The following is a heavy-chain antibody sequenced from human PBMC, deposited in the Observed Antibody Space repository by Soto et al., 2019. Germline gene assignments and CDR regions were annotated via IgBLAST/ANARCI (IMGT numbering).Heavy chain of an antibody. Sequence: QVQLVQSGPEVKKPGASIKVSCKASGYPFTTYGINWVPQAPGQGLEWMGWISVSNGYTNYAQNLQGRVTMTADTATNVAYMELRSLRSDDTAVYYCTRENAAAASPTLDYWGHGTLVTVSS. CDR3: TRENAAAASPTLDY. D-gene: IGHD6-13*01. CDR1: GYPFTTYG. CDR2: ISVSNGYT. J-gene: IGHJ4*01. V-gene: IGHV1-18*01.